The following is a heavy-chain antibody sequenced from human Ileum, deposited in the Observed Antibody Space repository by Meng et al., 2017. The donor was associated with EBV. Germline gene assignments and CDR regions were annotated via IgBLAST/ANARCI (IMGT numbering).Heavy chain of an antibody. Sequence: QTTLKESGPTLVKPTPTLTLTCTFSGFSLNTGGMAVSWIRQPPGKALEWLALIYWDDDKRYSPSLKTRLTITKDTSKNQVVLTMTNMDPVDTATYYCARRSFAAGSPDYWGQGTLVTVSS. CDR3: ARRSFAAGSPDY. D-gene: IGHD3-10*01. CDR2: IYWDDDK. V-gene: IGHV2-5*02. J-gene: IGHJ4*02. CDR1: GFSLNTGGMA.